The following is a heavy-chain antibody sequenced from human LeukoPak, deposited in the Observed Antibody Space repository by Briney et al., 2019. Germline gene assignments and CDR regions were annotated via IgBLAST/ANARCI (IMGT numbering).Heavy chain of an antibody. Sequence: SETLSLTCTVSGGSIDSYYWSWIRQPPGKGLEWIGYIYYNGNTIYNPSLRSRVTISVDTSKNQFSLKLISVTAADTAVYYCATLDTHGYIYLDNWGQGTLVTVSS. CDR3: ATLDTHGYIYLDN. V-gene: IGHV4-59*08. J-gene: IGHJ4*02. D-gene: IGHD5-24*01. CDR1: GGSIDSYY. CDR2: IYYNGNT.